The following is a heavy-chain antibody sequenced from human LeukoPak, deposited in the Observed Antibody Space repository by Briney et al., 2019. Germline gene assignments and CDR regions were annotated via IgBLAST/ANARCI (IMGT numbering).Heavy chain of an antibody. CDR2: ISAYNGNT. J-gene: IGHJ5*02. D-gene: IGHD1-26*01. Sequence: ASVKVSCKASGYTFTSYGIRWVRPAPGQGLEWMGWISAYNGNTNYAQKLQGRVTMTTDTSTSTAYMELRSLRSDDTAVYYCARDKSLGWEPGGNWFDPWGQGTLVTVSS. CDR3: ARDKSLGWEPGGNWFDP. CDR1: GYTFTSYG. V-gene: IGHV1-18*01.